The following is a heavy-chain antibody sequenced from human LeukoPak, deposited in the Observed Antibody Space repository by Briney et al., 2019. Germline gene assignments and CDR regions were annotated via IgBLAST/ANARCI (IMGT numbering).Heavy chain of an antibody. D-gene: IGHD1-14*01. CDR1: GYPFTSYG. Sequence: GASVKVSRKASGYPFTSYGIVWVRQAPGQGLEWMGWISAYSGHTNYAQKLQGRVTMTTDRSTSTVYMELRSLRFDDTAVYYCARGADHKTVKYDYWGQGTLVTVSS. J-gene: IGHJ4*02. CDR2: ISAYSGHT. CDR3: ARGADHKTVKYDY. V-gene: IGHV1-18*01.